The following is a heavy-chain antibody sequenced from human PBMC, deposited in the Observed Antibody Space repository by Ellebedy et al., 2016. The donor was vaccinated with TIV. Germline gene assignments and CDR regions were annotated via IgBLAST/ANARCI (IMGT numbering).Heavy chain of an antibody. D-gene: IGHD6-19*01. J-gene: IGHJ3*01. CDR3: AKDWGPIAVAVMDV. Sequence: GESLKISXAASGFTFSSYAMHWVRQAPGKGLEWVAVISYDGSNKYYADSVKGRFTISRDNSKNTLYLQMNSLRAEDTAVYYCAKDWGPIAVAVMDVWGQGTMVTVSS. CDR1: GFTFSSYA. CDR2: ISYDGSNK. V-gene: IGHV3-30-3*01.